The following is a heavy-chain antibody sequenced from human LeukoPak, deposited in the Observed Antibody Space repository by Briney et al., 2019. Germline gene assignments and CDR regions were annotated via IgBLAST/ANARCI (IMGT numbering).Heavy chain of an antibody. V-gene: IGHV1-2*02. CDR3: ARSVLQVQLERQGAFDI. D-gene: IGHD1-1*01. Sequence: GASVKVSCKASGYTFTGYYMHWVRQAPGQGLEWMGWINPNSGGTNYAQKFQGRVTMTRDTSISTACMELSRLRSDDTAVYYCARSVLQVQLERQGAFDIWGQGTMVTVSS. J-gene: IGHJ3*02. CDR2: INPNSGGT. CDR1: GYTFTGYY.